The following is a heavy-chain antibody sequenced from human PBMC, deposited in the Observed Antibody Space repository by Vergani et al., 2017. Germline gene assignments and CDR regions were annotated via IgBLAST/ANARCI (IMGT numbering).Heavy chain of an antibody. V-gene: IGHV3-23*04. D-gene: IGHD6-19*01. CDR3: ARASYSSGWSDLDP. Sequence: EVQLVESGGGLVKPGGSLRLSCAASGFTFSSYAMSWVRQAPGKGLEWVSAISGSGGSTYYADSVKGRFTISRDNSKNTLYLQMNSLRAEDTAVYYCARASYSSGWSDLDPWGQGTLVTVSS. CDR2: ISGSGGST. CDR1: GFTFSSYA. J-gene: IGHJ5*02.